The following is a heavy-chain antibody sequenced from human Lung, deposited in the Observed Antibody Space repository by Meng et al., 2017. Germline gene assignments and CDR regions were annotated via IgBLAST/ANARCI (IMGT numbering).Heavy chain of an antibody. D-gene: IGHD6-19*01. CDR2: IGHSGFT. V-gene: IGHV4-39*01. CDR3: VRSSAWVRTGFDP. J-gene: IGHJ5*02. CDR1: VGSISTSGYN. Sequence: QLRSPTHALVQPREALSPSCSCAVGSISTSGYNGGRIRQPPGKALEWIGSIGHSGFTYYTPSLKSRVAVSLDTSKSQFSLRLTSVTAADTAVYYCVRSSAWVRTGFDPWGQGTLVTVSS.